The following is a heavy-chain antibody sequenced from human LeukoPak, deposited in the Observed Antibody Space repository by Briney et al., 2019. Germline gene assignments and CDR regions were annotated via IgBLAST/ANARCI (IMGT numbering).Heavy chain of an antibody. CDR1: GLTFSSRW. V-gene: IGHV3-74*01. CDR2: INTDGSVT. D-gene: IGHD6-19*01. CDR3: GSQRVPGTPGDY. Sequence: GGSLTLFCAASGLTFSSRWVHWVRQAPGKGLVWVSRINTDGSVTSYGDSVKGRFTISRDSAKNTLYLQMNSLRAEDTAIYYCGSQRVPGTPGDYWGHGNPLSVSS. J-gene: IGHJ4*03.